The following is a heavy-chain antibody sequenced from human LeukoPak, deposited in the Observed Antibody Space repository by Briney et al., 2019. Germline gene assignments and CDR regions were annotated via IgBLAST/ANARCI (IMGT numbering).Heavy chain of an antibody. CDR3: ASSGYSSSWYPLYNWFDP. V-gene: IGHV4-61*02. CDR1: GGSISTSNYY. D-gene: IGHD6-13*01. Sequence: SETLSLTCTVSGGSISTSNYYWSWIRQPAGKGLEWIGRIYTSGSTNYNPSLKSRVTMSVDTSKNQFSLKLSSVTAADTAVYYCASSGYSSSWYPLYNWFDPWGQGTLVTVSS. J-gene: IGHJ5*02. CDR2: IYTSGST.